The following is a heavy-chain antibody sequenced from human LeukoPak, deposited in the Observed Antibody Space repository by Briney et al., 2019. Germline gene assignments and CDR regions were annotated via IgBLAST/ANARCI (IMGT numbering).Heavy chain of an antibody. Sequence: GSLRLSCVASAFSDKSNYLSWVRQAPGKGLEWVSVSYSGGSTYYEDSVKGRFTVSSDVSKNTLYLQMNNLRGEDTAVYYCASRHCSGENCYAGPLDFWGQGIQVTVSS. CDR3: ASRHCSGENCYAGPLDF. J-gene: IGHJ4*02. V-gene: IGHV3-53*01. CDR1: AFSDKSNY. D-gene: IGHD2-8*02. CDR2: SYSGGST.